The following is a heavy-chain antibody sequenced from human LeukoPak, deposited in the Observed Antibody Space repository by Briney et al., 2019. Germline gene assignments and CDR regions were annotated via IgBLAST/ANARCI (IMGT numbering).Heavy chain of an antibody. CDR3: ATYIVVVPAASIRFDP. Sequence: SETLSLTCTVSGGSISSSSYYWGWIRQPPGKGLEWIGSIYYSGSTYYNPSLKSRVTISVDTSKSQFSLKLSSVTAADTAVYYCATYIVVVPAASIRFDPWGQGTLVTVSS. CDR1: GGSISSSSYY. D-gene: IGHD2-2*01. V-gene: IGHV4-39*01. CDR2: IYYSGST. J-gene: IGHJ5*02.